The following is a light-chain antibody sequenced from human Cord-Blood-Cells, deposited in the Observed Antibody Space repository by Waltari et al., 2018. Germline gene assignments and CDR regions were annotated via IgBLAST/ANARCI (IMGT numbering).Light chain of an antibody. Sequence: AIRMTQSPSSFSASTRDRVPITCRASPGISSYLAWYQQKPGKAPKLLIYAASTLQSGVPSRFSGSGSGTDFTLTISCLQSEDFATYYCQQYYSYPFTFGPGTKVDIK. V-gene: IGKV1-8*01. CDR3: QQYYSYPFT. J-gene: IGKJ3*01. CDR1: PGISSY. CDR2: AAS.